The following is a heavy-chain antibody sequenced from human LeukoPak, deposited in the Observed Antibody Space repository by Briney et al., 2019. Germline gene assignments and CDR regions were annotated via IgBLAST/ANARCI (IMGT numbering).Heavy chain of an antibody. CDR1: GFTFSSYW. CDR2: ISSSSSYI. Sequence: GGSLRLSCAASGFTFSSYWMSWVRQAPGKGLEWVSSISSSSSYIYYADSVKGRFTISRDNAKNSLYLQMNSLRAEDTAVYYCARGGGLLHPFDYWGQGTLVTVSS. D-gene: IGHD3-10*01. J-gene: IGHJ4*02. V-gene: IGHV3-21*01. CDR3: ARGGGLLHPFDY.